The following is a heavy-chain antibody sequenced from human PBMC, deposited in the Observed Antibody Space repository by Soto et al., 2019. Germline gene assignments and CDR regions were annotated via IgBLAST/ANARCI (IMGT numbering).Heavy chain of an antibody. CDR3: ARGFDLQYGMDV. Sequence: GGSLRLSCAASGFTFSSYSMNWVRQAPGKGLEWLSYISGSSNTIYYADSVKGRFTISRDNAKNSLYLQMNSLRDEDTAVYFCARGFDLQYGMDVWGQGTTVTVSS. D-gene: IGHD3-10*01. CDR1: GFTFSSYS. CDR2: ISGSSNTI. V-gene: IGHV3-48*02. J-gene: IGHJ6*02.